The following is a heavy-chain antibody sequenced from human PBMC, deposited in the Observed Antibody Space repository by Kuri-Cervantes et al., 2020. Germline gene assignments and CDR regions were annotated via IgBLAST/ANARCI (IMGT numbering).Heavy chain of an antibody. J-gene: IGHJ5*02. CDR2: FDPEDGET. CDR1: GYTLTELS. CDR3: ARVESLSRFDP. Sequence: ASVKVSCKVSGYTLTELSMHWVRQAPGKGLEWMGGFDPEDGETIYAQKFQGRVTMTRDTSTSTVYMELSSLRSEDTAVYYCARVESLSRFDPWGQGTLVTVSS. V-gene: IGHV1-24*01.